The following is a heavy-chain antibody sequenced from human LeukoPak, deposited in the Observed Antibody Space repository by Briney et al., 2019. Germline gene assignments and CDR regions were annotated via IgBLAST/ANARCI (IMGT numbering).Heavy chain of an antibody. Sequence: KPSETLSLTCTVSGGSISSYYWSWIRQPPGKGLEWIGYIYYSGSTNYNPSLKSRVTISVDTSKNQFSLKLSSVTAADTAVYYCARESSYYYDSSGSNFDYWGQGTLVTVSS. D-gene: IGHD3-22*01. V-gene: IGHV4-59*01. CDR3: ARESSYYYDSSGSNFDY. CDR2: IYYSGST. CDR1: GGSISSYY. J-gene: IGHJ4*02.